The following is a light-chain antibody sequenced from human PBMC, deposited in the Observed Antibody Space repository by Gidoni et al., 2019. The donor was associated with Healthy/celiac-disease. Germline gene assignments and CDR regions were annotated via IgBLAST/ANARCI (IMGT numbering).Light chain of an antibody. J-gene: IGKJ2*01. V-gene: IGKV3-20*01. CDR2: GAS. CDR3: QQYGSSPSYT. Sequence: IVLTPSPGTLSLSPGERATLSCRASQSVSSSYLAWYQQKPGQAPRLLIYGASSRATGIPDRFSGSGSGTDFTLTISRLEPEDFAVYYCQQYGSSPSYTFGQGTKLEIK. CDR1: QSVSSSY.